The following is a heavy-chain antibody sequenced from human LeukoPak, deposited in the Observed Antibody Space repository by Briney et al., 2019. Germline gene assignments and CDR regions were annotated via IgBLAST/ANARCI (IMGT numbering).Heavy chain of an antibody. J-gene: IGHJ5*02. Sequence: KSSETLSLTCTDSGGSISSSSYYWGWIRQPPGKGLEWIGSIYYSGSTYYNPSLKGRVTISVDRSKNQFSLKLSSVTAADTAVYYCARGWELPDLRWFDPWGQGTLVTVSS. D-gene: IGHD1-26*01. CDR2: IYYSGST. V-gene: IGHV4-39*07. CDR3: ARGWELPDLRWFDP. CDR1: GGSISSSSYY.